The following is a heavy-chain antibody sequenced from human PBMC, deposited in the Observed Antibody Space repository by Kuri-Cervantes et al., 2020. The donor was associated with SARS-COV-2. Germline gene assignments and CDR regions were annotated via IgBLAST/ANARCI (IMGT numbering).Heavy chain of an antibody. V-gene: IGHV4-59*12. CDR1: GGSISSYY. CDR3: ATYDFWSGYSGYFQH. D-gene: IGHD3-3*01. J-gene: IGHJ1*01. Sequence: SETLSLTCTVSGGSISSYYWSWIRQPPGKGLEWIGYIYYSGSTNYNPSLKSRVTISVDTSKNQFSLKLSSVTAADTAVYYCATYDFWSGYSGYFQHWGQGTLVTVSS. CDR2: IYYSGST.